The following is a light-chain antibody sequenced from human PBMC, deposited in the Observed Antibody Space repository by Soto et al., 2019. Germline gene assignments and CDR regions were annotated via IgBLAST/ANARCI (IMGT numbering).Light chain of an antibody. CDR2: GAS. CDR1: RSVDTD. Sequence: EIVLTQSPGTLSLSPGDTATLSCRASRSVDTDLAWYQHKPGQAPRLLIYGASNRATGIPDRFSGSGSGTDFTLTISRLEPEDLAVYYCQQYGSSGTFGQGTKVDIK. CDR3: QQYGSSGT. J-gene: IGKJ1*01. V-gene: IGKV3-20*01.